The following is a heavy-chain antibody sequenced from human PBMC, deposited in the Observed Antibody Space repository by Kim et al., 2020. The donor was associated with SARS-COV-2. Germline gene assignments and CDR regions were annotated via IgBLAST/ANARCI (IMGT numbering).Heavy chain of an antibody. CDR1: NFTFSRYS. D-gene: IGHD2-2*01. J-gene: IGHJ5*02. CDR3: ARARRGYCSNTNCQTNWFDL. V-gene: IGHV3-21*06. CDR2: ITSRNYI. Sequence: GGSLRLSCAASNFTFSRYSMNWVRQAPGKGLEWVSSITSRNYIYYGESVKGRFTISRDNAKNTLYLQMNSLRAEDTAVYYCARARRGYCSNTNCQTNWFDLWGQGTLVIVSS.